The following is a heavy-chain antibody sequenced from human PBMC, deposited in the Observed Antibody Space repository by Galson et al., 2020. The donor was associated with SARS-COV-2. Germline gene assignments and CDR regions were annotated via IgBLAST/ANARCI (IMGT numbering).Heavy chain of an antibody. CDR2: ISGSGGST. V-gene: IGHV3-23*01. D-gene: IGHD6-13*01. Sequence: TGGSLRLSCAASGFTFSSYAMSWVRQAPGKGLEWVSAISGSGGSTYYADSVKGRFTISRDNSKNTLYLQMNSLRAEDTAVYYCAKTVGYSSSWYYFDYWGQGTLVTVSS. CDR1: GFTFSSYA. CDR3: AKTVGYSSSWYYFDY. J-gene: IGHJ4*02.